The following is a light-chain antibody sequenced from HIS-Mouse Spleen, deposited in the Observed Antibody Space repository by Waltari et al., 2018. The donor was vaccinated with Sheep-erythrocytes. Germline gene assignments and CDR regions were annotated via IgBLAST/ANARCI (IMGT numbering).Light chain of an antibody. CDR3: MQALQTPLT. CDR2: LGS. CDR1: QSLLHSNGYNY. Sequence: IVMTQSPLSLPVTPGEPASISCRSSQSLLHSNGYNYLDWYLQKPGQSPQLLIYLGSNRASGVPDRFSGSGEGTDVTLKIIRVEAQDVWVYYCMQALQTPLTFGGGTKVEIK. V-gene: IGKV2-28*01. J-gene: IGKJ4*01.